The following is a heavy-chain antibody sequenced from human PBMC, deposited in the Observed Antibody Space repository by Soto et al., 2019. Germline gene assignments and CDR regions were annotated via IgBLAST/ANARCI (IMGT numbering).Heavy chain of an antibody. CDR1: GGSISNYY. Sequence: QVQLQESGPGLVKPSETLSLTCTVSGGSISNYYWSWIRQPPGKGLEWIGYIYYSGSTNYNPSLXSXVXIXXHTSKNQFSLKLSSVTAADTAVYYCARRWGRSFDCWGQGTLVTVSS. V-gene: IGHV4-59*08. J-gene: IGHJ4*02. D-gene: IGHD2-15*01. CDR3: ARRWGRSFDC. CDR2: IYYSGST.